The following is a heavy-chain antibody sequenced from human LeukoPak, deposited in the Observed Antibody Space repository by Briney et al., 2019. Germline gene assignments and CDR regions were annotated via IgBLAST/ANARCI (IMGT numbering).Heavy chain of an antibody. CDR2: MNPNSGNT. V-gene: IGHV1-8*03. Sequence: GASVKVSCKASGYTFTTYDINWVRQATGQGLEWMGWMNPNSGNTGFAQKFQGRVTITRNTSISTAYMELSSLRSEDTAVYYCARWNMKSHDLDIWGQGTMVTVSS. J-gene: IGHJ3*02. CDR1: GYTFTTYD. CDR3: ARWNMKSHDLDI. D-gene: IGHD2/OR15-2a*01.